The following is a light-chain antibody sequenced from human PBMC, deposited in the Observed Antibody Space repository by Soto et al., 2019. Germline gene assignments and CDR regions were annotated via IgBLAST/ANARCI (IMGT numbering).Light chain of an antibody. CDR3: QQSGSSLYT. Sequence: EIVLTQSPGTLSLSPGDRATLSCRASQSVTSTYFAWYQQKPGQAPRLLIYGASRRAIGIPDRFSGSGSGTDFTLTISRLEPEDFAVYYCQQSGSSLYTFGQGTKLEIK. V-gene: IGKV3-20*01. J-gene: IGKJ2*01. CDR2: GAS. CDR1: QSVTSTY.